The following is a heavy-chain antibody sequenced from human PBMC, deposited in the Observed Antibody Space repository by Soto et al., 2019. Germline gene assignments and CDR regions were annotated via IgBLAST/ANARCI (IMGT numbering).Heavy chain of an antibody. D-gene: IGHD6-19*01. CDR1: GGSISSSSYY. J-gene: IGHJ3*01. Sequence: QLQLQESGPGLVKPSETLSLTCTVSGGSISSSSYYWGWIRQPPGKGLEWIGSIYYSGSTYYNPSLKSRVTISVDTSKNQFSLKLSSVTAADMAVYYCASLSHLTWYSSGGTNWGQGTMVTVSS. CDR3: ASLSHLTWYSSGGTN. V-gene: IGHV4-39*01. CDR2: IYYSGST.